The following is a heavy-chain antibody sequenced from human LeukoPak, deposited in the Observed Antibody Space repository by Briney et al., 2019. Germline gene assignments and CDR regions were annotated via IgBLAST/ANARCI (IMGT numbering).Heavy chain of an antibody. V-gene: IGHV4-39*01. D-gene: IGHD3-9*01. CDR1: GGSISSSSYY. CDR3: ARLLADYDIFRGPDQRFDP. CDR2: IYYSGST. Sequence: NPSETLSLTCTVSGGSISSSSYYWGWIRQPPGKGLEWIGSIYYSGSTYYNPSLKSRVTISVDTSKNQFSLKLSSVTAADTAVYYCARLLADYDIFRGPDQRFDPWGQGTLVTVSS. J-gene: IGHJ5*02.